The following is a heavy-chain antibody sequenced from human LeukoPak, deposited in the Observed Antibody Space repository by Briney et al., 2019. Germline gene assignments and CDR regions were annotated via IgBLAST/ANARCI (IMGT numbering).Heavy chain of an antibody. J-gene: IGHJ4*02. D-gene: IGHD2-2*01. V-gene: IGHV4-61*02. CDR3: ASGEAARYQLLTLHY. Sequence: PSETLSLTCTVSGGSISSGSYYWSWIRQPAGKGLEWFGRIYTSGSTNYNPSLKSRVTISVDTSKNQFSLKLSSVTAADTAVYYCASGEAARYQLLTLHYWGQGTLVTVSS. CDR1: GGSISSGSYY. CDR2: IYTSGST.